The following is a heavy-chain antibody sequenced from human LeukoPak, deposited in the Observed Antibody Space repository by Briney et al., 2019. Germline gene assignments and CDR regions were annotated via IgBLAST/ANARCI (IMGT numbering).Heavy chain of an antibody. CDR2: ISYDGSNN. CDR3: ASGYCSGGSCDEAGY. V-gene: IGHV3-30*03. J-gene: IGHJ4*02. Sequence: GGSLRLSCAASGFTFSSYGMHWVRQAPGKGLEWVAVISYDGSNNYYADSVKGRFTISRDNSKYTLYLHMNSLRAEDTAVYYCASGYCSGGSCDEAGYWGQGTLVTVSS. CDR1: GFTFSSYG. D-gene: IGHD2-15*01.